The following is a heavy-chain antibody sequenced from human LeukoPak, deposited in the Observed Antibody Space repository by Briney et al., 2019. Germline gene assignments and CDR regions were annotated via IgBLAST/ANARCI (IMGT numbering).Heavy chain of an antibody. CDR2: ISGGGGRT. Sequence: GGSLRLSCAGSGFNFIGYAMTWVRQAPGKGLEWVSAISGGGGRTYYADSVKGRFTISRDNSKNTLYLQMNSLRAEDTAVYYCALSGSNKKLSFDYWGQGTLVTVSS. D-gene: IGHD1-26*01. V-gene: IGHV3-23*01. CDR1: GFNFIGYA. J-gene: IGHJ4*02. CDR3: ALSGSNKKLSFDY.